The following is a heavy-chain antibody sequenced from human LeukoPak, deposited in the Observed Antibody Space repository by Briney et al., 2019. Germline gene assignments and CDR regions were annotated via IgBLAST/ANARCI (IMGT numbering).Heavy chain of an antibody. J-gene: IGHJ6*02. D-gene: IGHD6-19*01. Sequence: ASVKVSCKASGYTFTNYCISRVRQAPGQGLEGMGWISAYNGNTNYLQKLQGRVTMTTDTSTSTAYMELRSLRSDDTAVYFCARDRVAGSFSYYGMDVWGQGTTVTVSS. V-gene: IGHV1-18*01. CDR1: GYTFTNYC. CDR3: ARDRVAGSFSYYGMDV. CDR2: ISAYNGNT.